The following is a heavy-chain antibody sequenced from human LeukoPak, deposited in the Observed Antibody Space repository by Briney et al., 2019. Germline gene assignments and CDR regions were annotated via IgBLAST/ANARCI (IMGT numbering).Heavy chain of an antibody. CDR3: AKDLPATVTAGISEY. CDR1: GFTFSSYA. J-gene: IGHJ4*02. V-gene: IGHV3-23*01. D-gene: IGHD4-17*01. CDR2: ISGSGGST. Sequence: GWSLRLSCAASGFTFSSYAMSWVHQAPGKGLEWVSAISGSGGSTYYADSVKGRFTISRDNSKNTLYLQMNSLRAEDKAVYYCAKDLPATVTAGISEYWGEGNLVTVSS.